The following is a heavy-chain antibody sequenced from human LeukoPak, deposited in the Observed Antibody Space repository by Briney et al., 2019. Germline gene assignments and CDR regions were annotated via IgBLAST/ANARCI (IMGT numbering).Heavy chain of an antibody. V-gene: IGHV3-33*08. CDR3: ARDRGYSGYGTFDY. CDR1: GFTFSSYA. D-gene: IGHD5-12*01. CDR2: IWYDGSNK. J-gene: IGHJ4*02. Sequence: SGGSLRLSCSASGFTFSSYAMHWVRQAPGKGLEWVAAIWYDGSNKYYADSVKGRFTVSRDNSKNTLYLQMNSLRAEDAAVYYCARDRGYSGYGTFDYWGQGTLVTVSS.